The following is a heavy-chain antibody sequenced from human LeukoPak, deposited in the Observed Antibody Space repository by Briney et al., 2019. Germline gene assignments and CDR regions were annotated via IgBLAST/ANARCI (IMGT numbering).Heavy chain of an antibody. D-gene: IGHD2-8*01. CDR1: GFTFSSYA. CDR2: ISYDGSNK. V-gene: IGHV3-30*01. J-gene: IGHJ4*02. CDR3: ARQPAIVLMVYARALDY. Sequence: PGRSLRLSCAASGFTFSSYAMHWVRQAPGKGLEWVAVISYDGSNKYYADSVKGRFTISRDNSENTLYLQMNSLRAEDTAVYYCARQPAIVLMVYARALDYWGQGTLVTVSS.